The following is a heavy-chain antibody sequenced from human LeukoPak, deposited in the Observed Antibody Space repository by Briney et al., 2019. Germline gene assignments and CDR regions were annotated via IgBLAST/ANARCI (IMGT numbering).Heavy chain of an antibody. Sequence: GGSLRLSCAASGFTFSSYEMNWVRQAPGKGLEWVSYISSSGSTIYYADSVKGRFTISRDNSKNTLYLQMNSLRAEDTAVYYCAKAPRYYSSSSFDYWGQGTLVTVSS. CDR1: GFTFSSYE. J-gene: IGHJ4*02. V-gene: IGHV3-48*03. CDR3: AKAPRYYSSSSFDY. D-gene: IGHD6-6*01. CDR2: ISSSGSTI.